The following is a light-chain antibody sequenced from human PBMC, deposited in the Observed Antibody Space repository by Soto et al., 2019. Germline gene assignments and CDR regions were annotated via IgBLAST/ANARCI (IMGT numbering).Light chain of an antibody. V-gene: IGKV3-15*01. Sequence: EILMTQSPATLSVSPGARATLSCSASQSVSSNLAWYQHKPGQAPRLLIYGASPRATGIPGRFSGSGSGTVFTLTVSSLQSEDFGVYYCQQYNKWPWTFGRGTKVDIK. J-gene: IGKJ1*01. CDR2: GAS. CDR3: QQYNKWPWT. CDR1: QSVSSN.